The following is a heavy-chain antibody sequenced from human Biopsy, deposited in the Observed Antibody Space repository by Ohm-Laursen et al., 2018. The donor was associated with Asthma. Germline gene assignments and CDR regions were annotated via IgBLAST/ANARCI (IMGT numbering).Heavy chain of an antibody. Sequence: SLRLSCAASGFTLGDYWTSWVRQVPGKGLEWVANIKHDGSEKNHVDSLKGRFTISRDNAKNSLYLQMNSLRAEDTAVYYCARGDSSNWSHYYFDYWGQGTLVTVSS. D-gene: IGHD6-13*01. V-gene: IGHV3-7*01. CDR3: ARGDSSNWSHYYFDY. CDR1: GFTLGDYW. CDR2: IKHDGSEK. J-gene: IGHJ4*02.